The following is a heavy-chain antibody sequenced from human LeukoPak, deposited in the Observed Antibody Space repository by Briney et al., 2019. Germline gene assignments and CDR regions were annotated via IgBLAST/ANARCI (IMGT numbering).Heavy chain of an antibody. CDR1: GGTFSSYG. J-gene: IGHJ6*02. V-gene: IGHV1-69*13. Sequence: ASVKVSCKASGGTFSSYGISWVRQAPGRGLEWMGGIIPIFGTANYAQKFQGRVTITADESTSTAYMELSSLRSEDTAVYYCARLDEYSSSSRYYGMDVWGQGTTVTASS. D-gene: IGHD6-6*01. CDR3: ARLDEYSSSSRYYGMDV. CDR2: IIPIFGTA.